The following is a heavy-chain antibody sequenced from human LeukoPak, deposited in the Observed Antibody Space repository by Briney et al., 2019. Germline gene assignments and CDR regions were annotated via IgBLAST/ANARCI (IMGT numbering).Heavy chain of an antibody. D-gene: IGHD5-18*01. CDR3: ATEVRDTAMVS. J-gene: IGHJ5*02. Sequence: ASVKVSCKASGYTFTGYYMQWVRQAPGQGLEWMGWINPKSGGTNYAQKFQGRVTVTRDTSISTAYMELSRLRSDDTAVYYCATEVRDTAMVSWGQGTLVTVSS. CDR2: INPKSGGT. V-gene: IGHV1-2*02. CDR1: GYTFTGYY.